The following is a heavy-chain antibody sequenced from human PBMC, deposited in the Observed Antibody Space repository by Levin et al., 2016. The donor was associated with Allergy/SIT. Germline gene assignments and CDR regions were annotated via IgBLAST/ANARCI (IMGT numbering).Heavy chain of an antibody. V-gene: IGHV4-39*01. CDR3: GGGLNYYDSSGYYYEVGLSYY. CDR2: IYYSGST. Sequence: WIRQPPGKGLEWIGSIYYSGSTYYNPSLKSRVTISVDTSKNQFSLKLSSVTAADTAVYYCGGGLNYYDSSGYYYEVGLSYYWGQGTLVTVSS. D-gene: IGHD3-22*01. J-gene: IGHJ4*02.